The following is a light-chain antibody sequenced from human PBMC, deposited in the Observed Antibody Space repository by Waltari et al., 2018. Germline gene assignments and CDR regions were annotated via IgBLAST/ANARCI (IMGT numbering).Light chain of an antibody. Sequence: DIQMTLSPSTLSASVGDRVTITCRASQSINNWLSCSPQNPGKAPKLLIYKASNLESVVPSRFSGSGSVTEFTLTISSLQPDDFATYYCQQYDNYWTFGQGTKVEIK. CDR2: KAS. CDR3: QQYDNYWT. CDR1: QSINNW. V-gene: IGKV1-5*03. J-gene: IGKJ1*01.